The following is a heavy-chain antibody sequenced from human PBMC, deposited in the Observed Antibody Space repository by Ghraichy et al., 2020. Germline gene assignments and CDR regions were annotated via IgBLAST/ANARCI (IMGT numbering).Heavy chain of an antibody. D-gene: IGHD5-24*01. V-gene: IGHV3-30-3*01. CDR2: ISYDGSNK. Sequence: GSLRLSCAASGFTFSSFAIHWVRQAPGKGLEWVAVISYDGSNKYYADSVKGRFTISRDNSKNTLYLQMNSLRAEDTAVYYCARAEMATTKDYYYYMDVWGKGTTVTVSS. J-gene: IGHJ6*03. CDR3: ARAEMATTKDYYYYMDV. CDR1: GFTFSSFA.